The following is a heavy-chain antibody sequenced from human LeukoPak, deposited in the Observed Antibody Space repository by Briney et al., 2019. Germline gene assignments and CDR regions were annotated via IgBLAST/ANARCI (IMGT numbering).Heavy chain of an antibody. V-gene: IGHV4-59*01. CDR2: IYYTGA. Sequence: SETLSLTCTVSGGSISSYYWSWIRLPPGKGLEWIGYIYYTGATYNPSLKSRVTISLDTSKNQFSLKLSSVTAAGAAVYYCARAGYSYGTGYYFDYWGQGALVTVPS. CDR3: ARAGYSYGTGYYFDY. J-gene: IGHJ4*02. D-gene: IGHD5-18*01. CDR1: GGSISSYY.